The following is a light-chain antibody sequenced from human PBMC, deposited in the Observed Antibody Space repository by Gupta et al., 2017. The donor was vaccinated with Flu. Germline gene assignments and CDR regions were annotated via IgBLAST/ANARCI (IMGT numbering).Light chain of an antibody. CDR2: DAS. J-gene: IGKJ2*01. CDR3: QHRGI. CDR1: QSVRNY. Sequence: EIVLTQSPATLSSSPGERATLSCRASQSVRNYLAGYQQRPGQAPRLLIHDASSRASGISARFSGSGSGSDFTLTISSLEPEDFAGYYGQHRGIFGQGTKVEIK. V-gene: IGKV3-11*01.